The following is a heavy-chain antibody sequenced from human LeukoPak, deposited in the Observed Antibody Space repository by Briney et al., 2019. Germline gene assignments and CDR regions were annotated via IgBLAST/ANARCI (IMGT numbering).Heavy chain of an antibody. CDR1: GGSISSSSYY. CDR2: IYYSGST. CDR3: AKQLRRNYFDY. V-gene: IGHV4-39*01. Sequence: SETLSLTCTVSGGSISSSSYYWGWIRQPPGKGLEWIGSIYYSGSTYYNPSLKSRVTISVDTSKNQFSLKLSSVAAADTAVYYCAKQLRRNYFDYWGQGTLVTVSS. J-gene: IGHJ4*02. D-gene: IGHD3-3*01.